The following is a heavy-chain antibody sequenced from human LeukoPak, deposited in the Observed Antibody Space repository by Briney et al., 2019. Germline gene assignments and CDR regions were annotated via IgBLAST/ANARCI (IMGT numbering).Heavy chain of an antibody. CDR2: IYYSGST. J-gene: IGHJ6*02. Sequence: ASQTLSLTCTVSGGSISSGDYYWSWIHQPPGKGLEWIGYIYYSGSTYYNPSLKSRVTISVDTSKNQFSLKLSSVTAADTAVYYCARDLYYYGMDVWGQGTTVTVSS. CDR1: GGSISSGDYY. CDR3: ARDLYYYGMDV. V-gene: IGHV4-30-4*01.